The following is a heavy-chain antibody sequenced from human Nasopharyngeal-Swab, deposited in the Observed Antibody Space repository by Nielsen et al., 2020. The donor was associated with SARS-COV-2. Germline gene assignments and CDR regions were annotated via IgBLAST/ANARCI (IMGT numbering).Heavy chain of an antibody. CDR1: GGSISSGGYY. CDR2: INHSGST. Sequence: SETLSLTCTVSGGSISSGGYYWSWIRQPPGKGLEWLGEINHSGSTNYNPSLKSRVTISVDTSKNQFSLKLSSVTAADTAVYYCARGPPGYSYGDNWFDPWGQGTLVTVSS. J-gene: IGHJ5*02. D-gene: IGHD5-18*01. CDR3: ARGPPGYSYGDNWFDP. V-gene: IGHV4-39*07.